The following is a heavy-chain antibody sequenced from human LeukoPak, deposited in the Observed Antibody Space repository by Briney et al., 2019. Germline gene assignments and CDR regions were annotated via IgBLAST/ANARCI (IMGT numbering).Heavy chain of an antibody. CDR1: GFTFSSYS. V-gene: IGHV3-48*01. CDR3: TRDLDGSGIVNWFDP. Sequence: GGSLRLSCAASGFTFSSYSMNWVRQAPGKGLEWVSYISSSSSTIYYADSVKGRFTISRDNAKNSLYLQMNSLRVEDTAVYYCTRDLDGSGIVNWFDPWGQGTLVTVSS. D-gene: IGHD3-10*01. J-gene: IGHJ5*02. CDR2: ISSSSSTI.